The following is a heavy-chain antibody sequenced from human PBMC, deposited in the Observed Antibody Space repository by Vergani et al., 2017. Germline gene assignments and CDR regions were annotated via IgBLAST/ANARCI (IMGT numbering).Heavy chain of an antibody. CDR2: INPSGGST. D-gene: IGHD2-15*01. CDR3: ARQPGYCSGGGCYSDNWFDP. V-gene: IGHV1-46*01. CDR1: GYTFTSYY. Sequence: QVQLVQSGAEVKKPGASVKVSCKASGYTFTSYYMHWVRQAPGQGLEWMGIINPSGGSTSYAQKFQGRVTMTRDTSKNQFALKLISVTAAATAVYYCARQPGYCSGGGCYSDNWFDPWGQGTLVTVSS. J-gene: IGHJ5*02.